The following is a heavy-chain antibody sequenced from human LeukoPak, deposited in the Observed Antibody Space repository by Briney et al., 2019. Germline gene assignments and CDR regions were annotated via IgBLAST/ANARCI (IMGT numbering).Heavy chain of an antibody. CDR3: ARESSAGWSYYFDY. CDR2: VNPNSGGT. D-gene: IGHD6-19*01. Sequence: ASVKVSCKASGYTFTGYYMHWVRQAPGQGLEWMGGVNPNSGGTNYAQKFQGRVTMTRDTSISTAYMELSRLTSDDTAVYYCARESSAGWSYYFDYWGQGILVTVSS. V-gene: IGHV1-2*02. CDR1: GYTFTGYY. J-gene: IGHJ4*02.